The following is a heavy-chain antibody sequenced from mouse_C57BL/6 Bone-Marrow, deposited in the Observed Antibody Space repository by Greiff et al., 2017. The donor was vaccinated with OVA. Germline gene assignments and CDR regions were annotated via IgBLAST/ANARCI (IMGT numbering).Heavy chain of an antibody. CDR2: IDPSDSYT. CDR1: GYTFTSYW. Sequence: QVQLKESGAELVKPGASVKLSCKASGYTFTSYWMQWVKQRPGQGLEWIGEIDPSDSYTNYNQKFKGKATLTVDTSSSTAYMQLSSLTSEDSAVYDCALTGTLYYAMDYWGQGTLVTVSS. CDR3: ALTGTLYYAMDY. V-gene: IGHV1-50*01. D-gene: IGHD4-1*01. J-gene: IGHJ4*01.